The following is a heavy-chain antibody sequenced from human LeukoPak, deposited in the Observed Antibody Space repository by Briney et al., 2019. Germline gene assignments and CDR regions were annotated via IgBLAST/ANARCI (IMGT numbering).Heavy chain of an antibody. CDR3: ARGRISRYYYYMDV. Sequence: SETLSLTCTVSDYSISSGYYWGWIRQPPGKGLEWIGNIYHSGSTYYNPSLKSRVTISVDTSKNQFSLKLSSVTAADTAVYYCARGRISRYYYYMDVWGKGTTVTVSS. V-gene: IGHV4-38-2*02. CDR1: DYSISSGYY. CDR2: IYHSGST. J-gene: IGHJ6*03.